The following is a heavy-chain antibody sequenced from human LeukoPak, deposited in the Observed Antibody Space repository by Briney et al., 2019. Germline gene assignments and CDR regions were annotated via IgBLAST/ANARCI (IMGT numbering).Heavy chain of an antibody. J-gene: IGHJ4*02. V-gene: IGHV3-7*01. Sequence: PGGSLRLSCAASDFTLSPYWMTWVRQAPGRGLEWVANIDSDGGDKYDGDSVKGRFSISRDNAENSLFLQMNNLRVEDSAVYYCARGGSGSSKYWVFWGQGTLVTVSS. CDR2: IDSDGGDK. CDR3: ARGGSGSSKYWVF. D-gene: IGHD2-8*02. CDR1: DFTLSPYW.